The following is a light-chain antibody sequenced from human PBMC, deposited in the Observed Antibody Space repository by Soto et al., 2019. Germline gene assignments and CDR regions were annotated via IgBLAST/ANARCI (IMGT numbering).Light chain of an antibody. CDR1: QSVLYSSNNKNY. J-gene: IGKJ4*01. V-gene: IGKV4-1*01. Sequence: DIVMTQSPDSLAVSLGERATINCKSSQSVLYSSNNKNYLAWYQQKPGQPPKLLIYWASTRESGVPDRFSGSGSGTDFTLTISSLQAEDLAVYYCQQYYCTLLTFGGGTKVEIK. CDR2: WAS. CDR3: QQYYCTLLT.